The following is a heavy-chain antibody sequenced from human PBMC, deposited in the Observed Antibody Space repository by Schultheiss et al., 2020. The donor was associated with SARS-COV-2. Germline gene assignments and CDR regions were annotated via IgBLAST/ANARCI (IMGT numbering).Heavy chain of an antibody. D-gene: IGHD3-16*01. CDR2: INPNSGGT. V-gene: IGHV1-2*02. CDR1: GYTFTGYY. CDR3: ARGGSGHYYYYYMDV. Sequence: ASVKVSCKASGYTFTGYYMHWVRQAPGQGLEWMGWINPNSGGTNYAQKFQGRVTMTRDTSISTAYMELSRLRSDDTAVYYCARGGSGHYYYYYMDVWGKGTTVTVSS. J-gene: IGHJ6*03.